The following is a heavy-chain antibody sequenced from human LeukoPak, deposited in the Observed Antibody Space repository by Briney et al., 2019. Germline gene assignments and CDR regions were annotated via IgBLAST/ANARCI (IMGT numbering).Heavy chain of an antibody. CDR1: GYTFTSYG. J-gene: IGHJ6*02. Sequence: GASVKVSCKASGYTFTSYGISWVRQAPGQGLVWMGWISAYNGNTNYAQKLQGRVTMTTDTSTSTAYMELRSLRSDDTAVYYCARRIAAAGTVFFFYGMDVWGQGTTVTVSS. V-gene: IGHV1-18*01. D-gene: IGHD6-13*01. CDR2: ISAYNGNT. CDR3: ARRIAAAGTVFFFYGMDV.